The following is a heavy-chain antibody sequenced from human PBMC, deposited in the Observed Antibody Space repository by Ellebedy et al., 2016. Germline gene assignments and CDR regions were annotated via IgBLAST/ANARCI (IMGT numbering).Heavy chain of an antibody. Sequence: GESLKISXSASGFTFSDHYMDWVRQASGKGLEWVGRTRNKANGYTTEYAASVKGRFTISGDDSKNLLYLQMSSLKIEDTAVYYCARANFDGSRNYGMDVWGQGTTVTVSS. CDR2: TRNKANGYTT. CDR3: ARANFDGSRNYGMDV. J-gene: IGHJ6*02. CDR1: GFTFSDHY. V-gene: IGHV3-72*01. D-gene: IGHD3-10*01.